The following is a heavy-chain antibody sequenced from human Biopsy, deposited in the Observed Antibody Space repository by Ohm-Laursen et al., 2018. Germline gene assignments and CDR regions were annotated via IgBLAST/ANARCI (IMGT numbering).Heavy chain of an antibody. CDR1: GVAISSHY. Sequence: SDTLSFTGTVSGVAISSHYWSWIRPPPGKGLEWIGYIYYTGITNYNPSLKSRVTISVDTSMNPLSLRLTSVTAADTAVYFCAREDEGLLRALDLWGQGTMVTVSS. CDR2: IYYTGIT. CDR3: AREDEGLLRALDL. J-gene: IGHJ3*01. D-gene: IGHD3-3*01. V-gene: IGHV4-59*11.